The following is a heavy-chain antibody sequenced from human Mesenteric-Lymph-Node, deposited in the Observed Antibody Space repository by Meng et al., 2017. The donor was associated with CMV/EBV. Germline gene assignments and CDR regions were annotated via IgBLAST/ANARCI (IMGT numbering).Heavy chain of an antibody. V-gene: IGHV3-23*01. CDR3: AKDVLEYYYDSSGYYRHAEYFQH. CDR1: A. J-gene: IGHJ1*01. D-gene: IGHD3-22*01. Sequence: AMSWVHRAPGKGLEWVSAISGSGGSTYYADSVKGRFTISRDNSKNTLYLQMNSLRAEDTAVYYCAKDVLEYYYDSSGYYRHAEYFQHWGQAPWSPSPQ. CDR2: ISGSGGST.